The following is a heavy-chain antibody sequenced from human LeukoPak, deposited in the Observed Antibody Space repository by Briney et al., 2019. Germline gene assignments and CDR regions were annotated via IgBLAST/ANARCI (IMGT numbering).Heavy chain of an antibody. CDR1: GFTFSSYD. CDR3: ARIGYSSSSLDY. J-gene: IGHJ4*02. V-gene: IGHV3-13*01. Sequence: GGSLRLSCAASGFTFSSYDMHWVRQATGKGLEWVSAIGTAGDTYYPGSVKGRFTISRENAKNSLYVQMNSLRAEDTAVYFCARIGYSSSSLDYWGQGTLVTVSS. D-gene: IGHD6-6*01. CDR2: IGTAGDT.